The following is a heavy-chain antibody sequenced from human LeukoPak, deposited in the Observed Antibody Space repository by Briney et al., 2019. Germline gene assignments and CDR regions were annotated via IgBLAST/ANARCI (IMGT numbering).Heavy chain of an antibody. D-gene: IGHD3-22*01. Sequence: GGSLRLSCVGSGFTFSSYAMSWVRQAPGKGLEWVSAIRGSGHTTHSADSVKDRFTISRDNFKNTLFLELNSLRAEDTAAYYCTKAGDYYDSSAYYNYYYGMDVWGQGTTVTVSS. J-gene: IGHJ6*02. CDR3: TKAGDYYDSSAYYNYYYGMDV. CDR1: GFTFSSYA. CDR2: IRGSGHTT. V-gene: IGHV3-23*01.